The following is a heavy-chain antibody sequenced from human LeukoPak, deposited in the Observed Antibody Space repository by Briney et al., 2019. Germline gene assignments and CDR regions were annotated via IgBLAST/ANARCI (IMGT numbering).Heavy chain of an antibody. V-gene: IGHV3-74*01. CDR3: ARDKDPYYYDSSGYYLDY. J-gene: IGHJ4*02. D-gene: IGHD3-22*01. CDR2: INSDGSST. Sequence: GGSLRLSCAASGFTFSSYWMHWVRQAPGKGLVWVSRINSDGSSTSYGDSVKGRFTISRDNAKNTLYLQMNSLRAEDTAVYYCARDKDPYYYDSSGYYLDYWGQGTLVTVSS. CDR1: GFTFSSYW.